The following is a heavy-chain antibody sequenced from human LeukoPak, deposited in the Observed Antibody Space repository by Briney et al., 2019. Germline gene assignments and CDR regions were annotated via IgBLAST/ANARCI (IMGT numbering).Heavy chain of an antibody. D-gene: IGHD5-18*01. J-gene: IGHJ4*02. CDR3: ARGGYSYGYYGY. CDR2: IIPIFGTA. CDR1: GGTFSSYA. V-gene: IGHV1-69*05. Sequence: SSVKVSCKASGGTFSSYAISWVRQAPGQGLEWMGGIIPIFGTANYAQKFQGRLTITTDESTSTAYMELSSLRSEDTAVYYCARGGYSYGYYGYWGQGTLVTVSS.